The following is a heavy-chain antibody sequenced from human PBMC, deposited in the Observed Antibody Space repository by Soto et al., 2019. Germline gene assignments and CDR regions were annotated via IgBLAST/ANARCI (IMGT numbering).Heavy chain of an antibody. J-gene: IGHJ4*02. CDR3: ANDVLGYCSSTSCYHNDY. CDR1: GFTFSSYA. V-gene: IGHV3-23*01. CDR2: ISGSGGST. Sequence: LRLSCAASGFTFSSYAMSWVRQAPGKGLEWVSAISGSGGSTYYADSVKGRFTISRDNSKNTLYLQMNSLRAEDTAVYYCANDVLGYCSSTSCYHNDYWGQGTLVTVSS. D-gene: IGHD2-2*01.